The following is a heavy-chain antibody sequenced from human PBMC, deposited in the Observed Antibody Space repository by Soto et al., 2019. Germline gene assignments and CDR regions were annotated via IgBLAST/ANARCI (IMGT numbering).Heavy chain of an antibody. Sequence: ASETLSLTCAVYGGSFSGYYWSWIRQPPGKGLEWIGEINHSGSTNYNPSLKSRVTISVDPSKNQFSLMLTAVTAADTAVYYCARTHSGSYYSVFNYWGRGSLVTVSS. V-gene: IGHV4-34*01. J-gene: IGHJ4*02. CDR3: ARTHSGSYYSVFNY. CDR2: INHSGST. D-gene: IGHD1-26*01. CDR1: GGSFSGYY.